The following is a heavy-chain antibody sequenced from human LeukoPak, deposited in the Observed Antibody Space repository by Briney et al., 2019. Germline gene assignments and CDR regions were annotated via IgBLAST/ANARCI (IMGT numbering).Heavy chain of an antibody. V-gene: IGHV3-53*01. CDR3: ARGTCGYSYGCPNTDAFDI. CDR1: GFTFSSYE. J-gene: IGHJ3*02. Sequence: QPGGSLRLSCAASGFTFSSYEMNWVRQAPGKGLEWVSVIYSGGGTFYADSVKGRFTISRDNPKNTVHLQINGLRAEDTAVYYCARGTCGYSYGCPNTDAFDIWGQGTMVTVSS. CDR2: IYSGGGT. D-gene: IGHD5-18*01.